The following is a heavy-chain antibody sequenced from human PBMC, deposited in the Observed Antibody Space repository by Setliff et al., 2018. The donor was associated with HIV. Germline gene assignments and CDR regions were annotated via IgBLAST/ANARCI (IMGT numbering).Heavy chain of an antibody. J-gene: IGHJ4*02. CDR1: GGSVGSGSYY. CDR2: IYYSGST. CDR3: ARDPPGYGDSNDY. V-gene: IGHV4-61*01. D-gene: IGHD4-17*01. Sequence: ASETLSLTCTVSGGSVGSGSYYWSWIRQSPGEGLEWIGYIYYSGSTTYNPTLKSRVTMSIDTSKNQFSLKVRSVSAADTAVYYCARDPPGYGDSNDYWGQGMLVTVSS.